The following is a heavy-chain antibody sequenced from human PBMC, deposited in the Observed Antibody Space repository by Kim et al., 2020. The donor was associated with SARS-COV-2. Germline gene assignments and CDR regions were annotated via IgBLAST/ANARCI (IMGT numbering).Heavy chain of an antibody. V-gene: IGHV1-69*13. CDR1: GGTFSSYA. CDR2: IIPIFGTA. Sequence: SVKVSCKASGGTFSSYAISWVRQAPGQGLEWMGGIIPIFGTANYAQKFQGRVTITADESTSTAYMELSSLRSEDTAVYYCARSKEGATDSSSKFDYWGQGTLVTVSS. D-gene: IGHD6-13*01. J-gene: IGHJ4*02. CDR3: ARSKEGATDSSSKFDY.